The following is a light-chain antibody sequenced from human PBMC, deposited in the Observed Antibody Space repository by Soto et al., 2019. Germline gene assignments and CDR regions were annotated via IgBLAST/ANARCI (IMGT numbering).Light chain of an antibody. V-gene: IGKV3-11*01. CDR1: QRVSSY. Sequence: EIVLTQSPATLSLSSGERATLSCRASQRVSSYLAWYQQKPGQAPRLLIYDAYNRANGIPARFSGSGSGTDFTLTISSLEPEDFSVYYGQQRSNWPPYTFGQGTKLEIK. CDR2: DAY. J-gene: IGKJ2*01. CDR3: QQRSNWPPYT.